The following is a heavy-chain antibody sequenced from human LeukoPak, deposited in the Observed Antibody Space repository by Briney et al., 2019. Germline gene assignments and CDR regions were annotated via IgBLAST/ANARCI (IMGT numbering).Heavy chain of an antibody. J-gene: IGHJ4*02. CDR2: ISSSSSTI. D-gene: IGHD3-10*01. V-gene: IGHV3-48*01. CDR1: GFTFSSYE. Sequence: GGSLRLSCAASGFTFSSYEMNWVRQAPGKGLEWVSYISSSSSTIYYADSVKGRFTISRDNAKNSLYLQMNSLRAEDTAVYYCARGGVFYYLNFDYWGQGTLVTVSS. CDR3: ARGGVFYYLNFDY.